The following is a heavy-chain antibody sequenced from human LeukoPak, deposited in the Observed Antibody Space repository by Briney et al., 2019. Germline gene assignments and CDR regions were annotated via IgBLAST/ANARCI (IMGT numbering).Heavy chain of an antibody. CDR1: GESLSGYY. CDR3: VRHLYWDGIDI. V-gene: IGHV4-34*01. Sequence: SETLSLTCAVYGESLSGYYVSWIRQPPGKGREWMGEIDRRGTTYSNPSLKSRVTFSVDTSKNQFSLKLSSVTVADTSIYYCVRHLYWDGIDIWGQGTMVTVSS. CDR2: IDRRGTT. D-gene: IGHD2-8*02. J-gene: IGHJ3*02.